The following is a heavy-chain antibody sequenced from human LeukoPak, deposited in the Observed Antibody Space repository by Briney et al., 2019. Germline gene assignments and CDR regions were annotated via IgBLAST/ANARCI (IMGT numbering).Heavy chain of an antibody. D-gene: IGHD2-2*01. CDR1: GGSISSNY. V-gene: IGHV4-4*07. CDR2: IYTSGSY. CDR3: ATEGGSTAELAY. Sequence: SETLSLTCTVSGGSISSNYWTWIRQPAGKGLEWIGRIYTSGSYNYNPSLNSRVTMSVDTSRNQVSLRVRSVTAADTAVYYCATEGGSTAELAYWGQGTLVTVSS. J-gene: IGHJ4*02.